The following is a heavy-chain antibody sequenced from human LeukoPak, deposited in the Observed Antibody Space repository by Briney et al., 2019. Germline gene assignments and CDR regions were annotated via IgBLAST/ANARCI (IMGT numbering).Heavy chain of an antibody. CDR1: GFTFSSYS. Sequence: GGSLRLSCAASGFTFSSYSMNWVRQAPGKGLEWVSSISSSSSYIYYADSMKGRFTISRDNAKNSLYLQMNSLRAEDTAVYYCAREGGSSHIDYWGQGTLVTVSS. CDR3: AREGGSSHIDY. D-gene: IGHD6-13*01. V-gene: IGHV3-21*04. CDR2: ISSSSSYI. J-gene: IGHJ4*02.